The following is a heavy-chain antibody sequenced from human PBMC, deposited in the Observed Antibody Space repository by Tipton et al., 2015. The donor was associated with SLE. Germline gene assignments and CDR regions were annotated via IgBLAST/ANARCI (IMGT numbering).Heavy chain of an antibody. CDR3: ARQAAAEYYFDY. CDR2: ISGSGGST. Sequence: SLRLSCAASGFTFSSHAMSWVRQAPGKGLEWVSAISGSGGSTYYADSVKGRFTISRDNSKNSLYLQMNSLRTEDTALYYCARQAAAEYYFDYWGQGTLVTVSS. J-gene: IGHJ4*02. CDR1: GFTFSSHA. D-gene: IGHD6-13*01. V-gene: IGHV3-23*01.